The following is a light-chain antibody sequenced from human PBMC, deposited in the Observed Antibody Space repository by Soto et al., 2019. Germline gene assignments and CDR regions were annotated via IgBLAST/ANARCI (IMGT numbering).Light chain of an antibody. V-gene: IGKV1-39*01. CDR1: QSIATY. CDR3: QQSYSIPPRT. Sequence: DIQMTQSPSSLSASVGDRVTITCRASQSIATYLNWYQQKPGKAPKLLIYAASSLQSGVPSRFSGSGSGTDFTLAISSLQPEDSATYYCQQSYSIPPRTFGQGTKVEVK. CDR2: AAS. J-gene: IGKJ1*01.